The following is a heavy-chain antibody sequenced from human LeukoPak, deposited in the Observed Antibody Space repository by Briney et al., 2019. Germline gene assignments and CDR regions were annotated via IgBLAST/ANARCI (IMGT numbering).Heavy chain of an antibody. V-gene: IGHV1-8*02. CDR1: GGTFSSYA. CDR2: MNPNSGNT. J-gene: IGHJ5*02. CDR3: ARGDIVILHGFDP. D-gene: IGHD2/OR15-2a*01. Sequence: ASVKVSCKASGGTFSSYAISWVRQAPGQGLEWMGWMNPNSGNTGYAQKFQGRVTMTRNTSISTAYMELSSLRSEDTAVYYCARGDIVILHGFDPRGQGTLVTVSS.